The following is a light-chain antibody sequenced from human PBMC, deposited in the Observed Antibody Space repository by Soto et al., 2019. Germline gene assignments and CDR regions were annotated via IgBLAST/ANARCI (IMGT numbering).Light chain of an antibody. CDR2: LAS. CDR1: QTISTS. V-gene: IGKV1-5*03. J-gene: IGKJ1*01. Sequence: IQMTQSPSTLSAFVGYRVTSTCRASQTISTSLAWYQQKPGKAPKRMIYLASTLQSGVPARFSGSGSATEFTLSISSLQPDDFATYYCQQYGTSSRTFGQGTKVDI. CDR3: QQYGTSSRT.